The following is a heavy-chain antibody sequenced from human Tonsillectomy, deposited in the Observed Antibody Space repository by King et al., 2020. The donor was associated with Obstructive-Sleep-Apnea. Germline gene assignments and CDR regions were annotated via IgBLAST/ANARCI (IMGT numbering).Heavy chain of an antibody. Sequence: TLKESGPTLIKPTQTLALTCTFSGFSLDTTGVGAGWIRQPPGEALEWLAIIYWDDDRRYSPSVKSRLAIIKDMSRNQVVLTMTNMDPADTATYFCAHIMITYGGILRDDAFDFWGQGTMVTVSS. D-gene: IGHD3-16*01. CDR3: AHIMITYGGILRDDAFDF. CDR2: IYWDDDR. V-gene: IGHV2-5*02. CDR1: GFSLDTTGVG. J-gene: IGHJ3*01.